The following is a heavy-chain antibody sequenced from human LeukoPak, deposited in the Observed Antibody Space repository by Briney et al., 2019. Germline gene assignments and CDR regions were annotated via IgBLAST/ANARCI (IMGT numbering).Heavy chain of an antibody. V-gene: IGHV4-38-2*02. Sequence: SETLSLTCTVSGYSISSGYYWGWIRQPPGKGLEWIGSIYHSGSTYYNPSLKSRVTISVDTSKNQFSLKLSSVTAADTAVYYCARIYCSSTSCYMESYYWGQGTLVTVPS. CDR1: GYSISSGYY. D-gene: IGHD2-2*02. CDR3: ARIYCSSTSCYMESYY. CDR2: IYHSGST. J-gene: IGHJ4*02.